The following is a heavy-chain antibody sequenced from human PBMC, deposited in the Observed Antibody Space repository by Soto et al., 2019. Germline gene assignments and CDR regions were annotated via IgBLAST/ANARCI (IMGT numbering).Heavy chain of an antibody. V-gene: IGHV2-5*02. CDR3: AHRGFVIGDFDY. D-gene: IGHD3-10*01. J-gene: IGHJ4*02. CDR1: GFSLSTKGVS. CDR2: IYWDDDK. Sequence: QITLKESGPTLVKPTQTLTLTCTFSGFSLSTKGVSVGWIRQPPGKALEWLALIYWDDDKRYSPSLKSRLTIAKHPSKNQLVLTLTNIDPVDTARYFVAHRGFVIGDFDYRGKGTRVIVSS.